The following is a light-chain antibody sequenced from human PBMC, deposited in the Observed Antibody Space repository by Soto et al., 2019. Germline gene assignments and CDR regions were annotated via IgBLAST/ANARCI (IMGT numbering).Light chain of an antibody. CDR3: QQRSNWPRT. CDR1: QSVSSF. J-gene: IGKJ2*01. CDR2: ESS. Sequence: EIVLTQSPANLSLCPGEGDTLXCRASQSVSSFLAWYQQKPGQARRLLIDESSNRAKGTPARFSGSGSATDFTLTISSLEPDDFAVYYGQQRSNWPRTFGQGTKVDIK. V-gene: IGKV3-11*01.